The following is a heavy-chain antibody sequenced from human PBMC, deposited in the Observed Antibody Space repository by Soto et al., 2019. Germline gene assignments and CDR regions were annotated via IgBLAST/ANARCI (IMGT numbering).Heavy chain of an antibody. CDR2: IYYGVST. Sequence: QLQLQESGPGLVKPSETLSLTCTVSGGSISSSSSYWGWIRQTPGKGLEWIGSIYYGVSTFYNPSLKSRVTISVDTSKNQFSLKLTSVTAADTAVYYCARHAYTDYGAVDIWGQGTMVTVSS. J-gene: IGHJ3*02. CDR3: ARHAYTDYGAVDI. V-gene: IGHV4-39*01. CDR1: GGSISSSSSY. D-gene: IGHD3-10*01.